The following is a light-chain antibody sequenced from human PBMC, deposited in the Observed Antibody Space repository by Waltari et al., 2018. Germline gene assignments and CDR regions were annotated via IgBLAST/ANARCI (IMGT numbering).Light chain of an antibody. CDR1: SSNIGAGYD. CDR2: DNN. V-gene: IGLV1-40*01. CDR3: QSYDRSLSGSV. J-gene: IGLJ2*01. Sequence: QSVLTQPPSVSGAPGQRVTISCTGSSSNIGAGYDVHWYQQLPGTAPKLLIYDNNTRPSGVPDRFSCSKSGTSASLAITGLQAEDEADYYCQSYDRSLSGSVFGGGTKLTVL.